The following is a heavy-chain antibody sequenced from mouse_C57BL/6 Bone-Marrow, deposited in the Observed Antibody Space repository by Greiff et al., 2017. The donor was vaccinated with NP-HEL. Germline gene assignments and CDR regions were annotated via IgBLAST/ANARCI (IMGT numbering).Heavy chain of an antibody. V-gene: IGHV1-81*01. CDR1: GYTFTSYG. J-gene: IGHJ1*03. D-gene: IGHD1-1*01. CDR2: IYPRSGNT. CDR3: ARAFITTVVEAPLWYFDV. Sequence: QVQLKQSGAELARPGASVKLSCKASGYTFTSYGISWVKQRTGQGLEWIGEIYPRSGNTYYNEKFKGKATLTADKSSSTAYMELRSLTSEDSAVYFCARAFITTVVEAPLWYFDVWGTGTTVTVSS.